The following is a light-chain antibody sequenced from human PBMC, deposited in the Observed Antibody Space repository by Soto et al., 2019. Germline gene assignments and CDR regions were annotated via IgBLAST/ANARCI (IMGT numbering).Light chain of an antibody. CDR1: QGISNY. V-gene: IGKV1-27*01. J-gene: IGKJ1*01. CDR2: AAS. Sequence: DIQMTQSPSSLSASVGDRVTINCRASQGISNYLAWYQQKPGKVPKLLIYAASTLQSGVPSRFSGSGSGTDFTLTISSLQPEDVATYYCQKYNSAPRTFGQGTKWIS. CDR3: QKYNSAPRT.